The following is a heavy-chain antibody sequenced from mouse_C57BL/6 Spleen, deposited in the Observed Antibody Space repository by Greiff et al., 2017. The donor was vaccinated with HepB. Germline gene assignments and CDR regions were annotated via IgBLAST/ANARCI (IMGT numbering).Heavy chain of an antibody. CDR1: GFTFSDYG. V-gene: IGHV5-17*01. Sequence: DVMLVESGGGLVKPGGSLKLSCAASGFTFSDYGMHWVRQAPEKGLEWVAYISSGSSTIYYADTVKGRFTISRDNAKNTLFLQMTSLRSEDTAMYYCARPGDGYYPWYFDVWGTGTTVTVSS. CDR2: ISSGSSTI. D-gene: IGHD2-3*01. J-gene: IGHJ1*03. CDR3: ARPGDGYYPWYFDV.